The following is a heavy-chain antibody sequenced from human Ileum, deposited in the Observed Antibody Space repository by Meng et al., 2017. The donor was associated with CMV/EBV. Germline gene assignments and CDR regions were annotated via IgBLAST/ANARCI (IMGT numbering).Heavy chain of an antibody. D-gene: IGHD3-10*01. Sequence: QVPVPQGGAGLLKPPETLSLTCTVYGGSFSVYYWNWIRQPPGRGLEWIGEINHSESTNYKPSLKSRVTISGDTSKNHFSLNLTSVTAADTAVYFCARGGIFRGLDYWGQGTLVTVSS. CDR2: INHSEST. J-gene: IGHJ4*02. CDR3: ARGGIFRGLDY. V-gene: IGHV4-34*01. CDR1: GGSFSVYY.